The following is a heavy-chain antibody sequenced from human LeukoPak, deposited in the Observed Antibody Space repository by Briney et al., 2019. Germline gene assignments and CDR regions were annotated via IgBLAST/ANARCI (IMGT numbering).Heavy chain of an antibody. V-gene: IGHV4-59*02. D-gene: IGHD5-24*01. CDR2: IYHTGST. Sequence: SETLSLTCTISGGSVSDYYWSWIRQSPGKGLEWIGYIYHTGSTSYSPSLKSRVTISVDTSKNQFSLKLSSVTAADTAVYYCARARDGYNVPDYWGQGTLVTVSS. CDR1: GGSVSDYY. J-gene: IGHJ4*02. CDR3: ARARDGYNVPDY.